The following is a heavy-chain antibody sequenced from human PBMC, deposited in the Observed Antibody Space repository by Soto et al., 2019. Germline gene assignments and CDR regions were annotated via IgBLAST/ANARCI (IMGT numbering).Heavy chain of an antibody. V-gene: IGHV4-39*01. Sequence: QLQLQESGPGLVKPSETLSLTCTVSGGSISSSSYYWGWIRQPPGKGLEWIGSIYYSGSTYYNPSLKSRVTISVDTSKNQFSLKLSSVTAADTAVYYCARQRLVRRPFDYWGQGTLVTVSS. CDR1: GGSISSSSYY. J-gene: IGHJ4*02. D-gene: IGHD5-12*01. CDR2: IYYSGST. CDR3: ARQRLVRRPFDY.